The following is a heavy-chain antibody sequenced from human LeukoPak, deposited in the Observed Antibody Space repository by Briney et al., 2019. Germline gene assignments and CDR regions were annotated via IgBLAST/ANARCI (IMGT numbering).Heavy chain of an antibody. D-gene: IGHD6-13*01. CDR1: GGSFSSGSYY. V-gene: IGHV4-61*01. CDR3: ARVRHGYSSSWQFDN. CDR2: IYYSGTT. J-gene: IGHJ4*02. Sequence: SETLSLTCTVSGGSFSSGSYYWSWIRQPPGKGLEWIGYIYYSGTTNSNPSLTSRVTISLDASKNQFSVRLSSVTAADTAIYYCARVRHGYSSSWQFDNWGQGTLVTVSS.